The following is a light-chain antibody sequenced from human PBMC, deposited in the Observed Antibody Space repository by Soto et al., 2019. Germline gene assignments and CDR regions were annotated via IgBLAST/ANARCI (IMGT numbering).Light chain of an antibody. CDR1: QSISSY. V-gene: IGKV1-39*01. CDR2: AAS. CDR3: QQSDSTSLFT. Sequence: DIQMTQSPSSLSASVGDRVTITCRASQSISSYLNWYQQKPGKAPKLLIYAASSLQSGVPSRFSGRGSGTDFTLTISSLQPEDFATYYCQQSDSTSLFTFGPGTKVDIK. J-gene: IGKJ3*01.